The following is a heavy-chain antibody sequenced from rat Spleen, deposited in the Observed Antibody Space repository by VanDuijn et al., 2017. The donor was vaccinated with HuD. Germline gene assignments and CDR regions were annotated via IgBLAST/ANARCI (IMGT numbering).Heavy chain of an antibody. D-gene: IGHD5-1*01. CDR2: ISFDGGST. J-gene: IGHJ2*01. CDR1: GFTFSNYG. V-gene: IGHV5-19*01. CDR3: ATQLGLFDY. Sequence: EVQLVESGGGLVQPGRSLKVSCAASGFTFSNYGTHWIRQAPTKGLEWVASISFDGGSTYYRDSVKGRFTISRDNTKNTLYLQMDSLRSEETATYYCATQLGLFDYWGQGVMVTVSS.